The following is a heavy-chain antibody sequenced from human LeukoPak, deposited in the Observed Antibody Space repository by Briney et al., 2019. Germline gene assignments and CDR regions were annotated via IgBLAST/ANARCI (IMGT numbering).Heavy chain of an antibody. D-gene: IGHD3-10*01. CDR1: GGTFSSYA. Sequence: SVKVSCKASGGTFSSYAISWVRQAPGQGLEWMGGIIPVFGTANYAQKFQGRVTITADESTSTAYMELSSLRSEDTAVYYCARDLWFGEPSYYFDYWGQGTLVTVSS. V-gene: IGHV1-69*13. J-gene: IGHJ4*02. CDR3: ARDLWFGEPSYYFDY. CDR2: IIPVFGTA.